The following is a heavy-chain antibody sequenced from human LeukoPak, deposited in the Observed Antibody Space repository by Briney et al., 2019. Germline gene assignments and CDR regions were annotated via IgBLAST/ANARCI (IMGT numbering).Heavy chain of an antibody. J-gene: IGHJ4*02. CDR1: GYTFTSYG. Sequence: GASVKVSCKASGYTFTSYGISWVRQAPGQGLEWVGWIRAYNGNTNYAQTLQGRVTMTTDTSTSTAYMELRSLRSDDTAVYYCATGIVGDQVDYWGQGTLVTVSS. D-gene: IGHD1-26*01. CDR2: IRAYNGNT. CDR3: ATGIVGDQVDY. V-gene: IGHV1-18*01.